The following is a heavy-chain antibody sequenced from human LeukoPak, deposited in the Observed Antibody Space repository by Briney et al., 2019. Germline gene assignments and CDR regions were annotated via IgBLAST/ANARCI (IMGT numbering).Heavy chain of an antibody. D-gene: IGHD2-2*01. CDR3: ASYLVVVPD. CDR1: GFTFSSYS. V-gene: IGHV3-48*01. Sequence: GGSLRLSCAASGFTFSSYSMNWARQAPGKGLEWVSYISSSSSTIYYADSVKGRFTISRDNAKNSLYLQMNSLRAEDTAVYYCASYLVVVPDWGQGTLVTVSS. J-gene: IGHJ4*02. CDR2: ISSSSSTI.